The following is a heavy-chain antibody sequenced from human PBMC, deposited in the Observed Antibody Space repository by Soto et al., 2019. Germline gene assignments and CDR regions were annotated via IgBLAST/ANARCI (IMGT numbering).Heavy chain of an antibody. CDR2: ISSSSSYI. J-gene: IGHJ6*02. V-gene: IGHV3-21*01. Sequence: GGSLRLSCAASGFTFSSYSMNWVRQAPGKGLEWVSSISSSSSYIYYADSVKGRFTISRDNAKNSLYLQMNSLRAEDTAVYYCARDHYDSSGYGGYYYYYGMDVWGQGTTVTVSS. D-gene: IGHD3-22*01. CDR1: GFTFSSYS. CDR3: ARDHYDSSGYGGYYYYYGMDV.